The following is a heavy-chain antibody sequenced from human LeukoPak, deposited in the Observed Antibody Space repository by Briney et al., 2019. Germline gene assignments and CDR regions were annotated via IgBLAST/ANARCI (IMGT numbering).Heavy chain of an antibody. Sequence: GRSLRLSCAASGFTFDDYAMHWVRQAPGKGLEWVSGISWNSGSIGYAGSVKGRFTISRGNAKNSLYLQMNSLRAEDTALYYCAKALFVVVTASHFDYWGQGTLVTVSS. D-gene: IGHD2-21*02. CDR3: AKALFVVVTASHFDY. V-gene: IGHV3-9*01. CDR2: ISWNSGSI. J-gene: IGHJ4*02. CDR1: GFTFDDYA.